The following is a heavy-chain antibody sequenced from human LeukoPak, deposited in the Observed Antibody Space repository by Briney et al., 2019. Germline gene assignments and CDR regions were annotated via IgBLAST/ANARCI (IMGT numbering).Heavy chain of an antibody. J-gene: IGHJ4*02. CDR2: IYYSGST. CDR3: ARVRAGGGFFDY. Sequence: SETLSLTCTVSGGSISSSSYYWGWIRQPPGKGLEWIGSIYYSGSTYYNPSLKSRVTISVDTSKNQFSLKLSSVTAADTAVYYCARVRAGGGFFDYWGQGTLVTVSS. V-gene: IGHV4-39*07. CDR1: GGSISSSSYY. D-gene: IGHD3-16*01.